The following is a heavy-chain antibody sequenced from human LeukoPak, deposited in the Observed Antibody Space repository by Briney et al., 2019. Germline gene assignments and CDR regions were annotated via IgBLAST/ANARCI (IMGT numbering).Heavy chain of an antibody. Sequence: PSETLSLTCTVSGYSISTGHYWGWIRQPPGKGPEWIGNIFHSGSTYSNPSLKSRAFISVDTSMNQFSLELSSVTAADTAVYYCARVMKAAAPFDYWGRGTLVTVSS. CDR2: IFHSGST. CDR3: ARVMKAAAPFDY. J-gene: IGHJ4*02. CDR1: GYSISTGHY. V-gene: IGHV4-38-2*02. D-gene: IGHD6-25*01.